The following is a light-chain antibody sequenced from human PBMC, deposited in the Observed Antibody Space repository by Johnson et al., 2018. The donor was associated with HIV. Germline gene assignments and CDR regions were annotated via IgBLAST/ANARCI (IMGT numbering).Light chain of an antibody. V-gene: IGLV1-51*02. CDR1: SSNIENNF. CDR2: EDN. J-gene: IGLJ1*01. Sequence: QSVLTQPPSVSAAPGQKVTVSCSGSSSNIENNFVSWYQQLPGTAPKLLIYEDNKRPSGIPDRFSGSKSGTSATLGITGLQTGDEADYYCGTWDSSLSAARVFGPGTKVTVL. CDR3: GTWDSSLSAARV.